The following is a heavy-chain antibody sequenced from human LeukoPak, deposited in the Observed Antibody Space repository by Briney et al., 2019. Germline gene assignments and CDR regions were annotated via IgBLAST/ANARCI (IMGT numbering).Heavy chain of an antibody. J-gene: IGHJ4*02. D-gene: IGHD3-10*01. CDR1: GFTFSSYA. CDR3: AKKISRITMVRGVISLDY. Sequence: PGGSLRLSCAASGFTFSSYAMSWVRQTPGKGLEGVSAISGSGGSTYYADSVKGRFTISRDNSKNTLYLQMNSLRAEDTAVYYCAKKISRITMVRGVISLDYWGQGTLVTVSS. CDR2: ISGSGGST. V-gene: IGHV3-23*01.